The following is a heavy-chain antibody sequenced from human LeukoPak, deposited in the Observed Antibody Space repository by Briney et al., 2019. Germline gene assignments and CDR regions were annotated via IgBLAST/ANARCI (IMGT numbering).Heavy chain of an antibody. D-gene: IGHD3-3*01. CDR1: GFTFNNYA. V-gene: IGHV3-23*01. CDR3: AKEDNFWSGYNY. Sequence: GGSLRLSCAASGFTFNNYAMNWVREAPGKGLEWVSAISGSGGSTYYADSVKGRFTISRDNSKNTLYLQMNSLRAEDTAVYYCAKEDNFWSGYNYWGQGTLVTVSS. CDR2: ISGSGGST. J-gene: IGHJ4*02.